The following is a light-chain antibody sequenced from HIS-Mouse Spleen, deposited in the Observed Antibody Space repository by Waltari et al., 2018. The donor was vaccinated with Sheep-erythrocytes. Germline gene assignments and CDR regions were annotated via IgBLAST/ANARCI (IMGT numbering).Light chain of an antibody. J-gene: IGLJ3*02. CDR1: SSDVGSYNL. Sequence: QSALTQPASVSGSPGQSITISCTGTSSDVGSYNLVSWYQQHPGKAPKLMIYEGSKRPSWVSTRFSRSKSGNTASLTISGLQAEDEADYYCCSYAGSSTPWVFGGGTKLTVL. V-gene: IGLV2-23*01. CDR2: EGS. CDR3: CSYAGSSTPWV.